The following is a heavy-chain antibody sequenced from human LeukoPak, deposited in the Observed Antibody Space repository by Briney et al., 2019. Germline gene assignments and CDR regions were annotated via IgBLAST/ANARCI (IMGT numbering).Heavy chain of an antibody. J-gene: IGHJ5*02. Sequence: KASETLSLTCAVTGGSLSGGFTWSWIRQPLGKGLEWIGFIYHSGSTYYNPSLKSRVTISIDTSNNQVSLYFTSVTAADTAMYFCARGDYGGLGAWGQGILVTVSS. D-gene: IGHD4-23*01. CDR1: GGSLSGGFT. CDR2: IYHSGST. V-gene: IGHV4-30-2*01. CDR3: ARGDYGGLGA.